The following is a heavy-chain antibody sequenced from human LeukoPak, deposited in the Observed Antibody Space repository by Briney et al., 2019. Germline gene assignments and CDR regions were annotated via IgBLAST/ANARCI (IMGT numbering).Heavy chain of an antibody. CDR1: GGSTSSYY. Sequence: SETLSLTCTVSGGSTSSYYWSWIRQPAGKGLEWIGRIYTSGSTNYNPSLKSRVTMSVDTSKNQFSLKLSSVTAADTAVYYCARVNHCSGGSCYDNWFDPWGQGTLVTVSS. J-gene: IGHJ5*02. V-gene: IGHV4-4*07. CDR2: IYTSGST. D-gene: IGHD2-15*01. CDR3: ARVNHCSGGSCYDNWFDP.